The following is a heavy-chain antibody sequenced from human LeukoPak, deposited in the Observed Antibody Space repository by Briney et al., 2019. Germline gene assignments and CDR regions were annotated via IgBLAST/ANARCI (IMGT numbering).Heavy chain of an antibody. D-gene: IGHD1-26*01. CDR3: ARAAYSGSYHSDY. CDR1: GGSVNSGSYY. Sequence: SETLSLTCTVSGGSVNSGSYYWNWIRQPPGKGLEWIGYIYYSRSTNYNPSLKSRVTISVDTSKNQFSLKLSSVTAADTAVYYCARAAYSGSYHSDYWGQGTLVTVSS. V-gene: IGHV4-61*01. J-gene: IGHJ4*02. CDR2: IYYSRST.